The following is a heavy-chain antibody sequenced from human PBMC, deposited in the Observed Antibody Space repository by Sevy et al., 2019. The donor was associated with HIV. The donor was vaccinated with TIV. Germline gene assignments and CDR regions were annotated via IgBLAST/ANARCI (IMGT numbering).Heavy chain of an antibody. CDR1: GFTFRRSS. D-gene: IGHD3-10*01. Sequence: GGSLRLSWIASGFTFRRSSMNWVRQAPGKGLEWVSSISSSSNYIYYPDSMKGRFAMSRDNATNSLYLQMNSLRAEDTAVYYCAGDRREMVKGADDSFHIWGQGTMVTVSS. V-gene: IGHV3-21*01. J-gene: IGHJ3*02. CDR2: ISSSSNYI. CDR3: AGDRREMVKGADDSFHI.